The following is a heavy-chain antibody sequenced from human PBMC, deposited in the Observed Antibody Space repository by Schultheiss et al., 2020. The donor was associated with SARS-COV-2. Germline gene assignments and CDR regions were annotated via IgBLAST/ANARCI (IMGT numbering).Heavy chain of an antibody. J-gene: IGHJ4*02. CDR1: GGSISSYY. CDR3: ARRGERPFDY. Sequence: SETLSLTCTVSGGSISSYYWSWIRQPPGKGLEWIGYIYYSGSTNYNPSLKSRVTISVDTSKNQFSLKLSSVTAADTAVYYCARRGERPFDYWGQGTLVTVSS. V-gene: IGHV4-59*01. CDR2: IYYSGST. D-gene: IGHD3-16*01.